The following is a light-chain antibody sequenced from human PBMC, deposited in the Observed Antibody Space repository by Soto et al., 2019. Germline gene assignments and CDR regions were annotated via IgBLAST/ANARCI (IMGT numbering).Light chain of an antibody. CDR3: LQDYDYPRT. CDR2: AAS. V-gene: IGKV1-6*01. Sequence: AIQMTQSPSSLSASVGDRVTITCRASQGIRNDLGWYQQKPGKAPKLLIHAASSLHSGVPSRFSGSGSGTDFTLTISSLQPEDFATYYCLQDYDYPRTFGQGTKVEIK. CDR1: QGIRND. J-gene: IGKJ1*01.